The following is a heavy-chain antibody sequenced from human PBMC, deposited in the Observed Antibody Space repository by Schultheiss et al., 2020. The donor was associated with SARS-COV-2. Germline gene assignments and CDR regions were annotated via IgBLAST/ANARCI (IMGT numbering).Heavy chain of an antibody. CDR1: GFTFSSYG. V-gene: IGHV3-33*03. CDR3: VKGVALRIVEAFDM. CDR2: IWYDGSNK. D-gene: IGHD2-15*01. J-gene: IGHJ3*02. Sequence: GGSLRLSCAASGFTFSSYGMHWVRQAPGKGLEWVAVIWYDGSNKYYADSVKGRFTISRDNGKNSLFLQMNSLKPEDTALYFCVKGVALRIVEAFDMWGQGTTVTVSS.